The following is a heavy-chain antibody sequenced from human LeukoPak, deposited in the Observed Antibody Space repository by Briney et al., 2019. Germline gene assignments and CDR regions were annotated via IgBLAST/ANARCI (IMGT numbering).Heavy chain of an antibody. CDR2: INPNSGGT. Sequence: ASVKLSPKASGYTFTGYYMHWVRQAPGQGLEWMGWINPNSGGTNYAQKFQGRVTMTRDTSISTAYMELSRLRSDDTAVYYCARESPSLGYCSGGSCYRFFDYRGQGTLVTASS. J-gene: IGHJ4*02. D-gene: IGHD2-15*01. CDR3: ARESPSLGYCSGGSCYRFFDY. V-gene: IGHV1-2*02. CDR1: GYTFTGYY.